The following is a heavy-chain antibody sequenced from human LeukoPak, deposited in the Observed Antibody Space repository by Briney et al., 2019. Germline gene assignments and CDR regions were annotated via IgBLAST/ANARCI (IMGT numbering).Heavy chain of an antibody. CDR3: AKGYYDSAGFVDY. Sequence: GGSLRLSCAASGFSLDDYAMHWVRQAPGKGLEWVSFINWDGSSAYYALSVRGRFTIARDNIKNSLYLQMNSLRPEDTALYYCAKGYYDSAGFVDYWGQGTLVTVSS. CDR2: INWDGSSA. V-gene: IGHV3-43D*03. CDR1: GFSLDDYA. J-gene: IGHJ4*02. D-gene: IGHD3-22*01.